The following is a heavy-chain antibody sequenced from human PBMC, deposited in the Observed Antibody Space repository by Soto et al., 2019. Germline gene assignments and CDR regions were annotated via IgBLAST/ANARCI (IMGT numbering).Heavy chain of an antibody. J-gene: IGHJ4*02. CDR3: AKEGIYGSGSYPPRTYFDY. CDR2: ISGSGGST. CDR1: GFTFSSYA. Sequence: HPGGSLRLSCAASGFTFSSYAMSWVRQAPGKGLEWVSAISGSGGSTYYADSVKGRFTISRDNSKNTLYLQMNSLRAEDTAVYYCAKEGIYGSGSYPPRTYFDYWGQGTLVTVSS. V-gene: IGHV3-23*01. D-gene: IGHD3-10*01.